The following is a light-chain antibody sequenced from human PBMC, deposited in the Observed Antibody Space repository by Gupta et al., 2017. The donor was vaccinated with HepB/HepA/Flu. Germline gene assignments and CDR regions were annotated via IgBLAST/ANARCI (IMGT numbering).Light chain of an antibody. CDR1: QSISTW. Sequence: DIQMTQSPSTLSASVGDRVTITCRASQSISTWLAWYQQKPGKAPKLLIYKASSLESGVPSRFSGSRSGTEFTLTISSLQPDDFATYYCQQDNNYLFTFGPGTKVDIK. CDR3: QQDNNYLFT. CDR2: KAS. V-gene: IGKV1-5*03. J-gene: IGKJ3*01.